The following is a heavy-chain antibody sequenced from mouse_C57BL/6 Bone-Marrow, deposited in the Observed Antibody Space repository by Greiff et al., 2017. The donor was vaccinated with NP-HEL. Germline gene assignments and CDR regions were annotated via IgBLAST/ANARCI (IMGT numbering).Heavy chain of an antibody. D-gene: IGHD1-1*01. CDR3: ARFYYYGSSSYYFDY. CDR2: IYPRSGTP. Sequence: VNLVESGAELARPGASVKLSCKASGYTFTSYGISWVKPRTGQGLVLIGEIYPRSGTPYYHESLTGQATLTADKSSSTAYMELRSLTSEDSAVYFCARFYYYGSSSYYFDYWGQGTTLTVSS. V-gene: IGHV1-81*01. CDR1: GYTFTSYG. J-gene: IGHJ2*01.